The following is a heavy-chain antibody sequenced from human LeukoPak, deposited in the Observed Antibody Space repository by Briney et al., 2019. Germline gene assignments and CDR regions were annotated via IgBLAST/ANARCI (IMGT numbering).Heavy chain of an antibody. Sequence: SVTVSRKGSVCTFISYALSWVRLAPAQGREGMGGIFPIFGKANYAQKFQGRVTITADESTSTVYMELSSLRSEDTAVYYCARTTYYYDSSGYSSYYYYMDVWGKGTTVTISS. J-gene: IGHJ6*03. V-gene: IGHV1-69*13. CDR2: IFPIFGKA. CDR1: VCTFISYA. D-gene: IGHD3-22*01. CDR3: ARTTYYYDSSGYSSYYYYMDV.